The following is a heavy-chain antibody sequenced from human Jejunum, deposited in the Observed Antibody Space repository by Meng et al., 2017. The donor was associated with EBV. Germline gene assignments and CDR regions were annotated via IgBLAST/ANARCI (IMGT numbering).Heavy chain of an antibody. CDR1: TDFISSYEW. D-gene: IGHD1-14*01. V-gene: IGHV4-4*02. CDR2: INQVGST. J-gene: IGHJ4*02. CDR3: ARASSERLLDY. Sequence: QLQEPGPGLVKPSGTWSLPCPVSTDFISSYEWWSWVRQPPGKGLEWLGEINQVGSTYYNPSLKSRVTISIDTSKRQFSLRLNSMTAADTAVYYCARASSERLLDYWGQGTLVTVSS.